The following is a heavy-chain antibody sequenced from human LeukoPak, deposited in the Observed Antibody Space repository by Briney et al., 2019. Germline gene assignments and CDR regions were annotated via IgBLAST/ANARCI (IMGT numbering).Heavy chain of an antibody. CDR1: GFTFSSYA. CDR2: ISGSGGST. J-gene: IGHJ4*02. Sequence: GGSLRLSGAASGFTFSSYAMSWVRQAPGKGLEWVSAISGSGGSTYYADSVKGRFTISRDNSKNTLYLQMSSLRAEDTAVYYCAKVYYYDSSGYYYFDYWGQGTLVTVSS. V-gene: IGHV3-23*01. CDR3: AKVYYYDSSGYYYFDY. D-gene: IGHD3-22*01.